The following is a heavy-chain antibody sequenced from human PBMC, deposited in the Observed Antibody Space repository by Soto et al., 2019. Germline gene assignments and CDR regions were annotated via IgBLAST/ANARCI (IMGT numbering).Heavy chain of an antibody. V-gene: IGHV4-59*08. CDR1: GGSISSYY. J-gene: IGHJ6*03. D-gene: IGHD3-3*01. CDR2: IYYSGST. CDR3: GRIWSGYDYYMDV. Sequence: SETLSLTCTVSGGSISSYYWSWIRQPPGKGLEWIGYIYYSGSTNYNPSLKSRVTISVDTSKNQFSLKLSSVTAADTAVYYCGRIWSGYDYYMDVWGKGTTVT.